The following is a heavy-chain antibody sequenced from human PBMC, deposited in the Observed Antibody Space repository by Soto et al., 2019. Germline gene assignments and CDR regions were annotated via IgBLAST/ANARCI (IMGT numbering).Heavy chain of an antibody. Sequence: PGGSLRLSCSVSGFTFSSYAMHWVRQAPGKGLEYVSSISSNGGSTYYADSVKGRFTISRDNSKNTLYLQMSSLRAEDTAVYYCVKDSRNTAVAGDYYYYGMDVWGQGTTVTVSS. CDR3: VKDSRNTAVAGDYYYYGMDV. CDR2: ISSNGGST. CDR1: GFTFSSYA. D-gene: IGHD6-19*01. J-gene: IGHJ6*02. V-gene: IGHV3-64D*06.